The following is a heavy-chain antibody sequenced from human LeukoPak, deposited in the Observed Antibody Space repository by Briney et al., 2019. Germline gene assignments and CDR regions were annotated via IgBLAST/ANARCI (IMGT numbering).Heavy chain of an antibody. D-gene: IGHD3-22*01. Sequence: GASVKVSCKASGYTFTSYGISWVRQAPGQGLEWMGWISAYNGNTNYAQKLQGRVTMTSDTSTSTAYMDLRSLRSDDTAVYYCATSLTSYYFDISGYFHYWGQGTLVTVSS. CDR3: ATSLTSYYFDISGYFHY. CDR2: ISAYNGNT. V-gene: IGHV1-18*01. J-gene: IGHJ4*02. CDR1: GYTFTSYG.